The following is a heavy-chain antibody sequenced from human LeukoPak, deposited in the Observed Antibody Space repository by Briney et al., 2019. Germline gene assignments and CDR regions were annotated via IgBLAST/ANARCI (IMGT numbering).Heavy chain of an antibody. D-gene: IGHD5-24*01. Sequence: SETLSLTCTVSSASISSRSSFWAWMRQPPGKGLEWIGSFLYGGTSYSNPSLNRRVTISVDTSKNQFSLKLNSVTAADTAVYYCARDRRDGYNPDFDYWGQGTLVTVSS. J-gene: IGHJ4*02. CDR2: FLYGGTS. CDR3: ARDRRDGYNPDFDY. V-gene: IGHV4-39*07. CDR1: SASISSRSSF.